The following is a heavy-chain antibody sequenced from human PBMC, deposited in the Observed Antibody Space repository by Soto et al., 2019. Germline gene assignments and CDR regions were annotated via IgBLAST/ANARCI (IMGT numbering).Heavy chain of an antibody. CDR3: ARLVDTADFDY. J-gene: IGHJ4*02. V-gene: IGHV1-69*02. Sequence: QVQLVQSGAEVKKPGSSVKVSCKASGGTFSSYTISWVRQAPGQGLEWMGRIIPILGIANYAQKFQGRVPITADKSTSTAYMELSSLRSEDTAVYYCARLVDTADFDYWGQGTLVTVSS. D-gene: IGHD5-18*01. CDR2: IIPILGIA. CDR1: GGTFSSYT.